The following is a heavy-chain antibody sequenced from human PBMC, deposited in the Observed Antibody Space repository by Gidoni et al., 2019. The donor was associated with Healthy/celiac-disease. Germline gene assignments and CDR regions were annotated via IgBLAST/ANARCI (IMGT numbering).Heavy chain of an antibody. V-gene: IGHV4-31*03. CDR3: ARMDMGGAFDI. Sequence: QVQLQESGPGLVKPSPTLSLTCTVSGRSIRSGGYYWSWIRQHPGKGLEWIGYIYYSGSTYYNPSLKSRVTISVDTSKNQFSLKLSSVTAADTAVYYCARMDMGGAFDIWGQGTMVTVSS. CDR2: IYYSGST. J-gene: IGHJ3*02. D-gene: IGHD3-16*01. CDR1: GRSIRSGGYY.